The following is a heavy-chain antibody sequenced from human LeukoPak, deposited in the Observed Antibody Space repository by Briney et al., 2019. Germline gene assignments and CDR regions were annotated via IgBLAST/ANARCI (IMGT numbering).Heavy chain of an antibody. J-gene: IGHJ3*02. CDR2: ISYDGSNK. CDR1: GFTFSSYA. D-gene: IGHD3-10*01. Sequence: GRSLRLSCAASGFTFSSYAMHWVRQAPGKGLEWVAVISYDGSNKYYADSVKGRFTISRDNSKNTLYLQMNSLRAEDTAVYYCARDRNYYGSGSPDAFDIWGQGTMVTVSS. CDR3: ARDRNYYGSGSPDAFDI. V-gene: IGHV3-30-3*01.